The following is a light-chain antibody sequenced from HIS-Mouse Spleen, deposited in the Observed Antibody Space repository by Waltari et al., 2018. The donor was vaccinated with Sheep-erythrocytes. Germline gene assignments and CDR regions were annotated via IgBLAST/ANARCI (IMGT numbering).Light chain of an antibody. J-gene: IGLJ3*02. CDR1: SSAAGSYNL. Sequence: QSALTQPASVSGSPGQSITISCTGTSSAAGSYNLVSWYQQPPGKAPKLMIYEGSKRPSGVSNRFSGSKSGNTASLTISGLQAEDEADYYCCSYAGSSTPWVFGGGTKLTVL. CDR2: EGS. V-gene: IGLV2-23*01. CDR3: CSYAGSSTPWV.